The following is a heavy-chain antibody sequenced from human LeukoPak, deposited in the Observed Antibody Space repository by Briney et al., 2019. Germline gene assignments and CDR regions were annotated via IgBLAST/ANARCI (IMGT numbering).Heavy chain of an antibody. D-gene: IGHD3-22*01. CDR3: ARGRPQFDRSGFYYFDY. CDR2: IYPGDSDT. Sequence: GESLKISCKGSGYSFTSYWIGWVRQMPGKGLEWMGIIYPGDSDTRYSPSFQGQVTISADKSISTAYLQWSSLKASDTAMYYCARGRPQFDRSGFYYFDYWGQRTLVTVSS. V-gene: IGHV5-51*01. J-gene: IGHJ4*02. CDR1: GYSFTSYW.